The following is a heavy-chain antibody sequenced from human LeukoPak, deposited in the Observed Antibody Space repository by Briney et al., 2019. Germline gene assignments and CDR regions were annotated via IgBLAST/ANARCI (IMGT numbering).Heavy chain of an antibody. V-gene: IGHV1-18*01. CDR3: ARDLPIEYSSSLFDY. D-gene: IGHD6-6*01. Sequence: ASVKVSCKAFGYSFNKFGISWVRQAPGQGLEWMGWISAYDGNTKYAQNLQGRVTMTTDTSTSTAYMELRSLRSDDTAVYYCARDLPIEYSSSLFDYWGQGTLVTVSS. CDR1: GYSFNKFG. CDR2: ISAYDGNT. J-gene: IGHJ4*02.